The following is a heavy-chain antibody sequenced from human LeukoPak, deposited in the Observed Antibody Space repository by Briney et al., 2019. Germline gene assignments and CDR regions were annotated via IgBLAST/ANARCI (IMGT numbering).Heavy chain of an antibody. CDR2: IYYSGSP. D-gene: IGHD6-13*01. CDR1: GGSISSYY. V-gene: IGHV4-59*01. Sequence: SETLSLTCTVSGGSISSYYWSWIRQPPGKGLDWIGYIYYSGSPNYNPSLKSRVTISVDTSKNQFSLKLSSATAADTAVYYCARESRGINMENTGWGNWFDPWGQGTLVTVSS. J-gene: IGHJ5*02. CDR3: ARESRGINMENTGWGNWFDP.